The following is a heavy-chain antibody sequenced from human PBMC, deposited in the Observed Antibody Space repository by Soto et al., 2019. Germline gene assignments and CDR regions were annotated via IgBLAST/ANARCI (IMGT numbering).Heavy chain of an antibody. D-gene: IGHD5-18*01. V-gene: IGHV4-59*08. Sequence: QVQLQESGPGLVKPSETLSLTCTVSSGSISLYYWTWIRQPPGKGLEWIGYIYYSGSTNHNPSLKSRVTMSIDTSKNQFSLKLTSVTAADTAVYYCATYDVDTAMDHWGQGTLVTVSS. CDR2: IYYSGST. CDR3: ATYDVDTAMDH. CDR1: SGSISLYY. J-gene: IGHJ4*02.